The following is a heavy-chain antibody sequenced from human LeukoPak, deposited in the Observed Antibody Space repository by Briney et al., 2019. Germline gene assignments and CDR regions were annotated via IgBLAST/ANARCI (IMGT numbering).Heavy chain of an antibody. CDR2: IYHSGST. V-gene: IGHV4-4*02. CDR1: GGSISSSNW. D-gene: IGHD3-10*01. CDR3: ARASYGVRGVITYFDY. J-gene: IGHJ4*02. Sequence: PSGTLSLTCAVSGGSISSSNWWSWVRQPPGKGLEWIGEIYHSGSTNYNPSLKSRVTISVDKSKNQFSLKLSSVTAADTAVYYCARASYGVRGVITYFDYWGQGTLVTVSS.